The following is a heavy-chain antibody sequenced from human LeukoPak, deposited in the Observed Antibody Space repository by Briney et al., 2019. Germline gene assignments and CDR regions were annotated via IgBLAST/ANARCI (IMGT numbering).Heavy chain of an antibody. V-gene: IGHV3-30*18. D-gene: IGHD5-18*01. CDR2: ISYDGSNK. CDR3: AKDQYSYGSAPDY. CDR1: GFAFSSYG. J-gene: IGHJ4*02. Sequence: GSLRLSCAASGFAFSSYGMHWVRQAPGKGLEWVAVISYDGSNKYYADSVKGRFTISRDNSKNTLYLQMNSLRAEDTAVYYCAKDQYSYGSAPDYWGQGTLVTVSS.